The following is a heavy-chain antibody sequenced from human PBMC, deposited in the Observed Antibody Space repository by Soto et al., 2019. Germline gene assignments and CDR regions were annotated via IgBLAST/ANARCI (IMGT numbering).Heavy chain of an antibody. J-gene: IGHJ6*03. V-gene: IGHV3-13*01. Sequence: GGSLRLSCAASGFTFSSYDMHWVRQATGKGLEWVSAIGTAGDTYYPGSVKGRFTISRENAKNSLYLQMNSLRARDTAVYYCARAEYSSSIYYYYYMDVWGKGTTVTVSS. D-gene: IGHD6-13*01. CDR1: GFTFSSYD. CDR2: IGTAGDT. CDR3: ARAEYSSSIYYYYYMDV.